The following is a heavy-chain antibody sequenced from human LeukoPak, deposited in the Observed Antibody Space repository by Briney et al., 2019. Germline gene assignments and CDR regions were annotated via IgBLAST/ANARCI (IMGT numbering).Heavy chain of an antibody. J-gene: IGHJ4*02. CDR1: GFTFSSYA. V-gene: IGHV3-23*01. Sequence: GGSLRLSCAASGFTFSSYAMSWVRQAPGKGLEWVSSISGSGDSTYYADSVKGRFTISRDNSRNTLFLQMNSLRAEDTAVYYCAQEFWNYFDYWGQGTLVTVSS. CDR2: ISGSGDST. D-gene: IGHD1-1*01. CDR3: AQEFWNYFDY.